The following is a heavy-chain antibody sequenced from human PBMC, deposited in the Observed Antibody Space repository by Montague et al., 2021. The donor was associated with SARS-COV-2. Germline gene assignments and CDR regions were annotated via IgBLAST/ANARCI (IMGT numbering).Heavy chain of an antibody. V-gene: IGHV4-39*01. CDR2: IYYTGST. CDR3: ARLPRGTVSTMSSWFDP. Sequence: SETLSLTCTVSGDSISRSTYFWVWIRQPPGKGLEWIGSIYYTGSTYYNPSLKIRVTISVDTSKNQFSLKLSSVTATDTAVYYCARLPRGTVSTMSSWFDPWGLGTLVTVSS. J-gene: IGHJ5*02. CDR1: GDSISRSTYF. D-gene: IGHD5/OR15-5a*01.